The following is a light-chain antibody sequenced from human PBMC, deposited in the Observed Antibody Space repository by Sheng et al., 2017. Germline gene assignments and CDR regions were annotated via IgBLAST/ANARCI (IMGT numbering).Light chain of an antibody. CDR2: DAS. CDR1: QSVGSF. J-gene: IGKJ5*01. CDR3: QQRYNWPIT. V-gene: IGKV3-11*01. Sequence: EIVLTQSPATLSLSPGERVILSCRASQSVGSFLAWYQQRPGQAPTLLIYDASNRATGIPARFSGSGSGTDFTLTISSLEPEDFAVYYCQQRYNWPITFGQGTRLEIK.